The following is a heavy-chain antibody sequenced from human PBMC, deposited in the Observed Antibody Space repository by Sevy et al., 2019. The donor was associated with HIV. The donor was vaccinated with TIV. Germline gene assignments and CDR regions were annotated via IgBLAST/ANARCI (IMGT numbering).Heavy chain of an antibody. CDR1: GFTFTSYA. V-gene: IGHV3-23*01. CDR2: ISGSHGTP. CDR3: AKSEWGNIGFCTRSSCYPFDY. J-gene: IGHJ4*02. D-gene: IGHD2-2*01. Sequence: GGSLRLSCAASGFTFTSYAMSWVRQAPGKGLEWVSSISGSHGTPHYADSVKGRFTISRDNSKNTLYLQMSSLRAEDTAVYYCAKSEWGNIGFCTRSSCYPFDYWGQGTLVTVSS.